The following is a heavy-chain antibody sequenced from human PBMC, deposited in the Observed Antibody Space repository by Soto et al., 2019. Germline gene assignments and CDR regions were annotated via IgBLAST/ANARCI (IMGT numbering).Heavy chain of an antibody. J-gene: IGHJ5*01. V-gene: IGHV4-30-4*01. CDR2: IYKSATT. CDR3: ARGRYCLTGRCFPNWFDS. Sequence: SETLSLTCSVSGDSISNLDYFWAWIRQPPGQALEYIGYIYKSATTYYNPSFGSRVAISVDTSKSQFSLNVTSVTAADTAVYFCARGRYCLTGRCFPNWFDSWGQGALVTVSS. D-gene: IGHD7-27*01. CDR1: GDSISNLDYF.